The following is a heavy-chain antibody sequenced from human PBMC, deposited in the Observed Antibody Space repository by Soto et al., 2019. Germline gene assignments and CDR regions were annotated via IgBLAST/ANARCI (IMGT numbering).Heavy chain of an antibody. D-gene: IGHD6-19*01. J-gene: IGHJ4*02. CDR2: ISYDGSNK. Sequence: QVQLVESGGGVVQPGRSLRLSCAASGFTFSSYAMHWVRQAPGKGLEWVAVISYDGSNKYYADSVKGRFTISRDNSKNTRYQQMNSLRAEDTAVYYCARDKSPYSSGWHNRHFDYWGQGTLVTVSS. CDR1: GFTFSSYA. CDR3: ARDKSPYSSGWHNRHFDY. V-gene: IGHV3-30-3*01.